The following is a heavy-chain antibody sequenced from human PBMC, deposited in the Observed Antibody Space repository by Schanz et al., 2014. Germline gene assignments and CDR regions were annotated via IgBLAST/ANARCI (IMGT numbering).Heavy chain of an antibody. V-gene: IGHV3-23*04. J-gene: IGHJ5*02. D-gene: IGHD1-1*01. CDR1: GFTFENYA. CDR2: ILGLASTT. Sequence: EVQLVESGGGVVRPGGSLRLSCAASGFTFENYALTWVRQVPGKGLEWVSAILGLASTTYYADSVKGRFTISRDNSKNWLYLQMNSLRAEDTAVYYGTRDVRLDRRGNWFDPWGQGTLVTVSS. CDR3: TRDVRLDRRGNWFDP.